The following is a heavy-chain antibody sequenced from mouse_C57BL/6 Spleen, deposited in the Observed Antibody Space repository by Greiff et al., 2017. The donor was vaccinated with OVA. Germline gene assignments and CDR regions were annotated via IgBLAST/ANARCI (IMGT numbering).Heavy chain of an antibody. V-gene: IGHV3-6*01. D-gene: IGHD2-1*01. CDR3: AREGDYGNSLFDY. CDR1: GYSITSGYY. Sequence: EVQLQQSGPGLVKPSQSLSLTCSVTGYSITSGYYWNWIRQFPGNKLEWMGYISYDGSNNYNPSLKNRISITRDTSKNQFFLKLNSVTTEDTDTYYCAREGDYGNSLFDYWGQGTTLTVSS. J-gene: IGHJ2*01. CDR2: ISYDGSN.